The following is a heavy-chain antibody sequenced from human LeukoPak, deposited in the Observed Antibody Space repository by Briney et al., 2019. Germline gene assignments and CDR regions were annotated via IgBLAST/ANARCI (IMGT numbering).Heavy chain of an antibody. CDR2: IYYSGST. J-gene: IGHJ4*02. V-gene: IGHV4-59*08. CDR1: GGSISSYY. D-gene: IGHD3-22*01. Sequence: SSETLSLTCTVSGGSISSYYWSWIRQPPGKGLEWIGYIYYSGSTNYNPSLKSRVTISVDTSKNQFSLKLSSVTAADTAVYYCASVSSGYSYYFDYWGQGTLVTVSS. CDR3: ASVSSGYSYYFDY.